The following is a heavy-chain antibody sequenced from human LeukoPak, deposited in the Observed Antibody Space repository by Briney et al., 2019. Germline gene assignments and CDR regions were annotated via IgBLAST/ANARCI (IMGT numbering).Heavy chain of an antibody. D-gene: IGHD2-8*01. Sequence: SETLSLTCTVSGGSISSHYWSWIRQPPGKGLEWIGYIYYSGSTNYNPSLKSRVTISVDTSKNQFSLKLSSVTAADTAVYYCATLEEYCTNGVCYDYWGQGTLVTVSS. J-gene: IGHJ4*02. CDR2: IYYSGST. V-gene: IGHV4-59*11. CDR1: GGSISSHY. CDR3: ATLEEYCTNGVCYDY.